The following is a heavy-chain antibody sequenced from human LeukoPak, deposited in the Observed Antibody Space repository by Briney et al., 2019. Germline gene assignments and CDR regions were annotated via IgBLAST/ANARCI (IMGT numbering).Heavy chain of an antibody. V-gene: IGHV4-34*01. CDR3: ARGVDSAKVGY. Sequence: SETLSLTCTVHGGSFSHNYWHWIRQPPGKGLEWIGEIHPSGTTTYNPSLESRVSISVDTPNNQFSLRVTSVTAADTAIYYCARGVDSAKVGYWGRGTLVTVSS. J-gene: IGHJ4*02. CDR1: GGSFSHNY. D-gene: IGHD3-3*01. CDR2: IHPSGTT.